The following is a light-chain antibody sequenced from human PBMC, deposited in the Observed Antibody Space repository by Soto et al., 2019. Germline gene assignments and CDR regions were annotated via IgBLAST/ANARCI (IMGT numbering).Light chain of an antibody. Sequence: QSVLTQPPSASGSPGQSVTISCTGTSSDVGGYNYVSWYQQHPGRAPKLMIYEVSKRPSGVPDRFSGSKSDNTASLTVSGVQTEDEADYYCSSYAGSNNQVFGTGTKVTVL. J-gene: IGLJ1*01. CDR3: SSYAGSNNQV. V-gene: IGLV2-8*01. CDR2: EVS. CDR1: SSDVGGYNY.